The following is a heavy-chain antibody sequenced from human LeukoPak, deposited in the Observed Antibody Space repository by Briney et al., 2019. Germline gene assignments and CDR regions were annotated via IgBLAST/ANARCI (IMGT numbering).Heavy chain of an antibody. CDR3: ARGPDGSGSGRHYYYYYMDV. CDR1: GYTFTSYY. V-gene: IGHV1-46*01. Sequence: ASVKVSCTASGYTFTSYYMHWVRQAPGQGLEWMGIINPSGGSTSYAQKFQGRVTMTRDMSTSTVYMELSSLRSEDTAVYYCARGPDGSGSGRHYYYYYMDVWGKGTTVTVSS. D-gene: IGHD3-10*01. J-gene: IGHJ6*03. CDR2: INPSGGST.